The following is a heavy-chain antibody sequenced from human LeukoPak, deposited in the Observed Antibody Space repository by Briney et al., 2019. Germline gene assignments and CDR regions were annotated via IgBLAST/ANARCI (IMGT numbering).Heavy chain of an antibody. J-gene: IGHJ4*02. D-gene: IGHD3-22*01. V-gene: IGHV3-7*01. CDR2: IKTDGSTT. CDR1: GFSFSTDW. CDR3: ARDVNHDSSG. Sequence: GGSLRLSCAASGFSFSTDWMIWVRQAPGKGLECVANIKTDGSTTYYLDSVKGRFTISRDNARSILYLQMNSLRVEDTAVYYCARDVNHDSSGWGQGTLVTVSS.